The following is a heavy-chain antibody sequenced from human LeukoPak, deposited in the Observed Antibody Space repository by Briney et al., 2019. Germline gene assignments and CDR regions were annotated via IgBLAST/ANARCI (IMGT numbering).Heavy chain of an antibody. J-gene: IGHJ4*02. CDR3: ARPLNRGSYGWWFDY. V-gene: IGHV3-9*01. CDR2: ISWNSGSI. Sequence: GRSLRLSCAASGFTFDDYAMHWVRQTPGKGLEWVSGISWNSGSIGYADSVKGRFTISRDNAKNSLYLQMNSLRAEDTAVYYCARPLNRGSYGWWFDYWGQGTLVTVSS. D-gene: IGHD5-18*01. CDR1: GFTFDDYA.